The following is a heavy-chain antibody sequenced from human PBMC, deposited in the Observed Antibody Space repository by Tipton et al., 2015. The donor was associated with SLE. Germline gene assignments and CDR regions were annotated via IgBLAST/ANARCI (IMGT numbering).Heavy chain of an antibody. CDR3: ARRRWGDY. V-gene: IGHV4-34*01. J-gene: IGHJ4*02. D-gene: IGHD1-26*01. Sequence: TLSLTCTVSGGSISSYYWSWIRQPPGKGLEWIGEISHTGSTNYNPSLKSRVTISVDTSKNQFSLKLSSVTAADTAVYYCARRRWGDYWGQGTLVTVSS. CDR1: GGSISSYY. CDR2: ISHTGST.